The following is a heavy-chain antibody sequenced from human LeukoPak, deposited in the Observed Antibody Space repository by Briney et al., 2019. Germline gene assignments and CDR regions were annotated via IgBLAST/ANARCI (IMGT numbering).Heavy chain of an antibody. J-gene: IGHJ5*02. Sequence: PGGSLRLSCAASGFTFSSYAMSWVRQAPGKGLEWVSAISGSGGSTYYADSVKGRFTISRDNSKNTLYLQMNSLRAEDTAVYYCAKDCSSTSCLGHWFDPWGQGTLVTVSS. CDR3: AKDCSSTSCLGHWFDP. CDR1: GFTFSSYA. D-gene: IGHD2-2*01. CDR2: ISGSGGST. V-gene: IGHV3-23*01.